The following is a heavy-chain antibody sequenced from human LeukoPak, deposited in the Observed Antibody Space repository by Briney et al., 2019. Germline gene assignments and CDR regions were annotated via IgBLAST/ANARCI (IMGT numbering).Heavy chain of an antibody. D-gene: IGHD1-26*01. CDR3: ARTLVGATRPYYFDY. V-gene: IGHV3-48*01. J-gene: IGHJ4*02. CDR2: ISSSSSTI. CDR1: GFTFSSYS. Sequence: GGSLRLSCTASGFTFSSYSMNWVRQAPGKGLEWVSYISSSSSTIYYADSVKGRFTISRDNAKNSLYLQMNSLRAEDTAVYYCARTLVGATRPYYFDYWGQGTLVTVSS.